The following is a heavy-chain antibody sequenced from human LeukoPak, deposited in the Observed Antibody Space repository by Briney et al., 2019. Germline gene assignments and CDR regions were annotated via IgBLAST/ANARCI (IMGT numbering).Heavy chain of an antibody. Sequence: PGGSLRLSCAASGFTFDDYAIHWVRQAPGKGLEWVSGISWNSGNIGYADSVKGRFTISRDNAKHSLYLQMNSLRAEDTALYYCAKLRAAAGTFYFDYWGQGTLVSVSS. CDR2: ISWNSGNI. CDR1: GFTFDDYA. CDR3: AKLRAAAGTFYFDY. J-gene: IGHJ4*02. D-gene: IGHD6-13*01. V-gene: IGHV3-9*01.